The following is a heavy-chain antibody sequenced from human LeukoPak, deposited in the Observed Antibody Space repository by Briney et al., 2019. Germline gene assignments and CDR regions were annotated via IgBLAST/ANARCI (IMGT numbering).Heavy chain of an antibody. CDR1: GFAFSNYG. Sequence: GGSLRLSCAASGFAFSNYGMHWVRQAPGKGLEGVAVIWYDESDRYYGDSVKGRLTISRDNSKNTLYLQMNSLRAEDTAVYYCARDTRGRDLDYWGQGTLVTVSS. D-gene: IGHD3-16*01. CDR3: ARDTRGRDLDY. V-gene: IGHV3-33*01. J-gene: IGHJ4*02. CDR2: IWYDESDR.